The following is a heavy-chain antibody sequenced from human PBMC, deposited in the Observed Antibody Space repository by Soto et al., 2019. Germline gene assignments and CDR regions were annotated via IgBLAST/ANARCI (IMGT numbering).Heavy chain of an antibody. V-gene: IGHV3-11*01. J-gene: IGHJ4*02. CDR1: GFIFTDYS. CDR3: AREPNRRDGYNFDS. Sequence: QVQLVESGGGLVEPGGSLRLSCSASGFIFTDYSMTWIRQAPGKGLEWVSYISNGDETTQYADSVKGRFSVSRDNAKKVLFLQMNSLRVDDTAVYYCAREPNRRDGYNFDSWGRGALVTVSS. D-gene: IGHD5-12*01. CDR2: ISNGDETT.